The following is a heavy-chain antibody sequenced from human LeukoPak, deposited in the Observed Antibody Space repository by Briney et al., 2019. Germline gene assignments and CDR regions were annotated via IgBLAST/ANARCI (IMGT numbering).Heavy chain of an antibody. CDR3: ARQHGSGSYYSRAIDY. V-gene: IGHV5-51*01. CDR2: IYPGDSDT. D-gene: IGHD3-10*01. Sequence: GESLKISCEASGYSFTTCWIGWVRQMPGKGLEWMGIIYPGDSDTRYSPSFQGQVTISADKSINTAYLQWSSLKASDTAMYYCARQHGSGSYYSRAIDYWGQGTLVTVSS. CDR1: GYSFTTCW. J-gene: IGHJ4*02.